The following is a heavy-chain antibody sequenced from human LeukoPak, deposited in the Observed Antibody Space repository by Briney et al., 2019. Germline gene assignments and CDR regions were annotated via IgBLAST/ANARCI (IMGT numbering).Heavy chain of an antibody. CDR3: ARLTVAASGSYFDL. CDR1: GYXFTNYW. J-gene: IGHJ2*01. Sequence: GESLKISCNASGYXFTNYWICWVRQMPGKGLEWMGIIYPGDSDTRYSPSFQGQVTISADKSISTAYLQWSSLKASDTAMYYCARLTVAASGSYFDLWGRGTLVTVSS. CDR2: IYPGDSDT. V-gene: IGHV5-51*01. D-gene: IGHD6-19*01.